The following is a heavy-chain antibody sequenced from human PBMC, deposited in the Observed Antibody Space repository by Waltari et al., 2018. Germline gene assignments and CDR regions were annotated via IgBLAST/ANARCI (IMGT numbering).Heavy chain of an antibody. CDR3: ARDRGRGLYLDS. Sequence: QLQLQQSGPGLVKPSASLSPTCAVSGDSIGESDWWSWVRQPLGKGLEGIGQIHRSGRSNYSPSLESRVTLSIDTSNKPFSLRLPSATAADTAVYYCARDRGRGLYLDSWGQGTLVTVSP. D-gene: IGHD2-15*01. CDR1: GDSIGESDW. J-gene: IGHJ4*02. CDR2: IHRSGRS. V-gene: IGHV4-4*02.